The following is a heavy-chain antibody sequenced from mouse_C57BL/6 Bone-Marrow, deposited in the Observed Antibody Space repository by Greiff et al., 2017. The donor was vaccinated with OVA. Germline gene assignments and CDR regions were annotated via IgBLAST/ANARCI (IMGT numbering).Heavy chain of an antibody. V-gene: IGHV1-19*01. Sequence: VQLQQSGPVLVKPGASVKMSCKASGYTFTDYYMNWVKQSHGKSLEWIGVINPYNGGTSYNQKFKGKATLTVDTSSSTAYMELNSLTSEDSAVYYCARDGYYSAWFAYWGQGTLVTVSA. CDR3: ARDGYYSAWFAY. J-gene: IGHJ3*01. D-gene: IGHD2-3*01. CDR2: INPYNGGT. CDR1: GYTFTDYY.